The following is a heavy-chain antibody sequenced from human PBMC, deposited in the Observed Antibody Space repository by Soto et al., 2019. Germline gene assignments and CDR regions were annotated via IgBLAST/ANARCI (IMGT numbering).Heavy chain of an antibody. Sequence: PSETLSLTYTVSGGSISSSSYYWGWIRQPPGKGLEWIGSIYYSGSTYYNPSLKSRVTISVDTSKNQFSLELSSVTAADTAVYYCARHGTIVVVPAAIPDYYYYYYMDVWGKGTTVTVS. V-gene: IGHV4-39*01. CDR3: ARHGTIVVVPAAIPDYYYYYYMDV. CDR1: GGSISSSSYY. CDR2: IYYSGST. D-gene: IGHD2-2*02. J-gene: IGHJ6*03.